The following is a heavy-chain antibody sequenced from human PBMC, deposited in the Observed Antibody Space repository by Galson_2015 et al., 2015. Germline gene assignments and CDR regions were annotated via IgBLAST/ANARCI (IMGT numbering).Heavy chain of an antibody. CDR1: GGTFSSYA. J-gene: IGHJ6*02. D-gene: IGHD2-8*01. V-gene: IGHV1-69*01. CDR3: ASPPRDCTNGVCYDYYYYYGTDV. CDR2: IIPIFGTA. Sequence: KVSCKASGGTFSSYALSWVRQAPGQGLEWMGGIIPIFGTANYAQKFQGRVTITADESTSTAYMELSSLRSEDTAVYYCASPPRDCTNGVCYDYYYYYGTDVWGQGTTVTVSS.